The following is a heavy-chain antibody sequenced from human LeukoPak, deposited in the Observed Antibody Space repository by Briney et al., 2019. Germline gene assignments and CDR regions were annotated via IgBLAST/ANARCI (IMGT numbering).Heavy chain of an antibody. CDR1: GFTFSSYA. CDR3: VKDSSTTWFGRDSK. Sequence: GGSLRLSCAASGFTFSSYAMSWVRQAPGKGLEWVSAISGSGGSTYYADSVKGRFTISRDNSINTLYLQMRSLRLEDTAVYYCVKDSSTTWFGRDSKWGRGTLVTVSS. CDR2: ISGSGGST. D-gene: IGHD3-10*01. V-gene: IGHV3-23*01. J-gene: IGHJ4*02.